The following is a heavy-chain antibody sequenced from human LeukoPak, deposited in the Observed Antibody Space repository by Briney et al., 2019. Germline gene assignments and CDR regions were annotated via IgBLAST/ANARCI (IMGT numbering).Heavy chain of an antibody. CDR2: INPNSGGT. Sequence: ASVKVSCKASGYTFTGYYMHWVRQAPGQGLEWMGWINPNSGGTNYAQKFQGRVTMTRNTSISTAYMELSSLRSEDTAVYYCARGHMVRGSYDAFDIWGQGTMVTVSS. V-gene: IGHV1-2*02. CDR3: ARGHMVRGSYDAFDI. CDR1: GYTFTGYY. J-gene: IGHJ3*02. D-gene: IGHD3-10*01.